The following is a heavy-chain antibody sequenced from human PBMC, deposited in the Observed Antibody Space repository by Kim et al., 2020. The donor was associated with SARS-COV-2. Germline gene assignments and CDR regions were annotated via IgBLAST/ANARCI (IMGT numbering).Heavy chain of an antibody. V-gene: IGHV3-48*03. CDR1: GFTFSSYE. D-gene: IGHD3-10*01. Sequence: GGSLRLSCAASGFTFSSYEMNWVRQAPGKGLEWVSYISSSGTTIYYADSVKGRLTISRDNAKKSLYLQMNILRAEDTAVYYCAREPPRPGSYYSLDYWGQGTLVTVSS. CDR3: AREPPRPGSYYSLDY. CDR2: ISSSGTTI. J-gene: IGHJ4*02.